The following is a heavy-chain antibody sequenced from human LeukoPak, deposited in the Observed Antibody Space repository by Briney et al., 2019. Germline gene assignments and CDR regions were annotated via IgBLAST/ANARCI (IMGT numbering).Heavy chain of an antibody. J-gene: IGHJ4*02. CDR3: AKDQGYSSGWYPY. CDR1: GFTFSSYG. CDR2: ISGSGGST. D-gene: IGHD6-19*01. Sequence: PGGSLRLSCAASGFTFSSYGMSWVRQAPGKGLEWVSAISGSGGSTYYADSVKGRFTISRDNSKNTLYLQMNSLRAEDTAVYYCAKDQGYSSGWYPYWGQGTLVTVSS. V-gene: IGHV3-23*01.